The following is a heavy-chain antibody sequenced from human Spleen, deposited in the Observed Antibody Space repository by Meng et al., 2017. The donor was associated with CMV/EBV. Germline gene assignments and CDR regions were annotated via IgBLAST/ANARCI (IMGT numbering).Heavy chain of an antibody. CDR3: TRVPWLD. CDR2: ISSSNNV. CDR1: GFTFSDYS. D-gene: IGHD3-22*01. V-gene: IGHV3-69-1*02. J-gene: IGHJ4*02. Sequence: GESLKISCAASGFTFSDYSVNWVRQAPRKGLEWVSSISSSNNVYYADSVSGRFTISRDNTKNSLYLQMNSLRAEDTAVYYCTRVPWLDWGQGTLVTVSS.